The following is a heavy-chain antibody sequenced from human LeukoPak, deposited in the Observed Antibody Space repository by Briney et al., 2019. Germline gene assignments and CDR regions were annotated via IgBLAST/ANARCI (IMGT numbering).Heavy chain of an antibody. J-gene: IGHJ3*02. D-gene: IGHD6-19*01. V-gene: IGHV4-59*01. Sequence: TSETLSLTCTVSGGSISSYYWSWIRRPPGKGLEWIGYIYYSGSTNYNPSLKSRVTISVDTSKNQFSLKLSSVTAADTAVYYCAKLLGSSGWFASDIWGQGTMVTVSS. CDR3: AKLLGSSGWFASDI. CDR2: IYYSGST. CDR1: GGSISSYY.